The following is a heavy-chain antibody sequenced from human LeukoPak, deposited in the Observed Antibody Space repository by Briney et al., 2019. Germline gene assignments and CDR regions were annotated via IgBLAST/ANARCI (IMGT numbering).Heavy chain of an antibody. V-gene: IGHV3-33*06. D-gene: IGHD3-10*01. J-gene: IGHJ4*02. CDR3: AKSSMVRGLWDY. CDR1: GFTFSSYG. CDR2: IWYDGSNK. Sequence: GGSLRLSCAASGFTFSSYGMHWVRQAPGKGLEWVAVIWYDGSNKYYADSVKGRFTISRDNSKNTLYLQMNSLRAEDTAVYYCAKSSMVRGLWDYWGQGTLVTVSS.